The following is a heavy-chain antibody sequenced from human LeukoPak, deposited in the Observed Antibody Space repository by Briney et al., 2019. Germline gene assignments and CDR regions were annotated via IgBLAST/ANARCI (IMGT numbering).Heavy chain of an antibody. CDR2: IIPIFGTA. Sequence: SVKVSCKASGGTFSSYAISWVRQAPGQGLEWMGGIIPIFGTANYAQKFQGRVTIAADESTSTAYMELSSLRSEDTAVYYCASNKFYYYYGMDVWGQGTTVTVSS. CDR1: GGTFSSYA. D-gene: IGHD2/OR15-2a*01. J-gene: IGHJ6*02. V-gene: IGHV1-69*13. CDR3: ASNKFYYYYGMDV.